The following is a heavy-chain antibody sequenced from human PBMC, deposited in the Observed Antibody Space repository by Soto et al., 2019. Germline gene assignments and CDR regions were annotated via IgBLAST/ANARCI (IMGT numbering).Heavy chain of an antibody. CDR3: ARVRTMRKTYDFWSSSGPYYFDY. V-gene: IGHV4-34*01. J-gene: IGHJ4*02. Sequence: PSETLSLTCAVYGGSFSGYYWSWIRQPPGKGLEWIGEINHSGSTNYNPSLKSRVTISVDTSKNQFSLKLSSVTAADTAVYYCARVRTMRKTYDFWSSSGPYYFDYWGQGTLVTVSS. CDR2: INHSGST. CDR1: GGSFSGYY. D-gene: IGHD3-3*01.